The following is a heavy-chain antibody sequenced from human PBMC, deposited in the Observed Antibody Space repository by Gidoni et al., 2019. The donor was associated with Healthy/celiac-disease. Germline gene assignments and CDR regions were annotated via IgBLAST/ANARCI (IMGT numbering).Heavy chain of an antibody. CDR3: AREREQWLGEGLVDY. CDR1: AYTFTCYG. CDR2: ISAYNGNT. V-gene: IGHV1-18*01. Sequence: QAQLVQSGAEVKKPGASAKVSCKASAYTFTCYGISWVRQAPEQGLEWMGWISAYNGNTTYAQKLQGRVTMTTDTSTSTAYMELRSLRSDDTAVYYCAREREQWLGEGLVDYWGQGTLVTVSS. J-gene: IGHJ4*02. D-gene: IGHD6-19*01.